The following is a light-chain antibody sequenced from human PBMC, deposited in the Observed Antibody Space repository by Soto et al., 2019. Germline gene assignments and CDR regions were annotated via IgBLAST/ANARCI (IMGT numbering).Light chain of an antibody. V-gene: IGLV1-44*01. Sequence: QSVLTQPPSASGTPGQRVSISCSGSSSNIGDRDVDWYQQVPGTAPKLLIYGLNQRPSGVPDRFSASKSGASASLAISGLQFEDEAVYYCSTWDDSLNGWVFGGGTKL. CDR3: STWDDSLNGWV. CDR1: SSNIGDRD. J-gene: IGLJ3*02. CDR2: GLN.